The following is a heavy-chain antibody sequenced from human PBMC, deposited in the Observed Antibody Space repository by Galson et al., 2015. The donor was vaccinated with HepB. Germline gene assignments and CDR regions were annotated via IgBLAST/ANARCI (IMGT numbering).Heavy chain of an antibody. Sequence: SLRLSCAASGFTFSSYSMNWVRQAPGKGLEWVSSISSSSSYIYYADSVKGRFTISRDNAKNSLYLQMNSLRAEDTAVYYCARALYGDYSWGYFDLWGRGTLVTVSS. D-gene: IGHD4-17*01. CDR3: ARALYGDYSWGYFDL. V-gene: IGHV3-21*01. J-gene: IGHJ2*01. CDR2: ISSSSSYI. CDR1: GFTFSSYS.